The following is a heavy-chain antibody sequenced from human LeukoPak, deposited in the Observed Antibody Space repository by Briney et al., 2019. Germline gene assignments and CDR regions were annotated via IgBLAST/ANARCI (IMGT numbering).Heavy chain of an antibody. V-gene: IGHV3-43*02. D-gene: IGHD5-24*01. Sequence: GGSLRLACAASGFTFNHYAMHWVRQPPGKGLEWVSVVSADGGTTFYADSVKGRFIISRDNTKTSLYLQMNSLRTEDTALYYCAKDHSGDGYNWGIFDYWAQGTPVTVSS. J-gene: IGHJ4*02. CDR2: VSADGGTT. CDR1: GFTFNHYA. CDR3: AKDHSGDGYNWGIFDY.